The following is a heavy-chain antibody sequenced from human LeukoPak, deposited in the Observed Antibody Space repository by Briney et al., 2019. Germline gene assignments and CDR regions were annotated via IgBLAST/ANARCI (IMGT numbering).Heavy chain of an antibody. CDR1: GASLSSGSFY. CDR2: IYYSGST. V-gene: IGHV4-39*07. Sequence: SETLSLTCSVSGASLSSGSFYWGWIRQPPGKGLEWIGTIYYSGSTHYSPSLKSRVTMSVDTSKNQFSLKLYSVAAADTAFYYCARLTSPAAYDYWGQGALVTVSP. J-gene: IGHJ4*02. D-gene: IGHD2-2*01. CDR3: ARLTSPAAYDY.